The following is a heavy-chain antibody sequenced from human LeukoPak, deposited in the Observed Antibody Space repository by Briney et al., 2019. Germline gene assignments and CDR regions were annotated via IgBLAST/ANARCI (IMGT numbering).Heavy chain of an antibody. CDR1: GGSFSGYY. D-gene: IGHD5-18*01. CDR2: INHSGST. V-gene: IGHV4-34*01. CDR3: ARVLIQPWTARVDY. J-gene: IGHJ4*02. Sequence: PSETLSLTCAVYGGSFSGYYWSWIRQPPGKGLEWIGEINHSGSTNYNPSLKSRVTISVDTSKNQFSLKLSSVTAADTAVYYCARVLIQPWTARVDYWGQGTLVTVSS.